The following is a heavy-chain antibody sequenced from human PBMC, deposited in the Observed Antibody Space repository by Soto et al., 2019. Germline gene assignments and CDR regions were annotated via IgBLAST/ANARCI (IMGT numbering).Heavy chain of an antibody. Sequence: GGSLRLSCAASGFTFGSYGMHWVRQAPGKGLEWVAVISYDGSNKYYADSVKGRFTISRDNSKNTLYLQMNSLRAEDTAVHYCAKGPLYSSGWYTGAFDIWGQGTMVTVSS. CDR2: ISYDGSNK. CDR1: GFTFGSYG. CDR3: AKGPLYSSGWYTGAFDI. J-gene: IGHJ3*02. V-gene: IGHV3-30*18. D-gene: IGHD6-19*01.